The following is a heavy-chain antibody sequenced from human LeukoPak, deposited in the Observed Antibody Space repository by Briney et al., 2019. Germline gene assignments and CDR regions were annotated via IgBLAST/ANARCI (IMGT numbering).Heavy chain of an antibody. CDR1: GGSFSGYY. CDR2: INHSGST. V-gene: IGHV4-34*01. D-gene: IGHD1-26*01. CDR3: ARGRWDQFDP. Sequence: SETLSRTCAVYGGSFSGYYWSWIRQPPGKGLEWIGEINHSGSTNYNPSLKSRVTISVDTSKNQFSLKLSSVTAADTAVYYCARGRWDQFDPWGQGTLVTVSS. J-gene: IGHJ5*02.